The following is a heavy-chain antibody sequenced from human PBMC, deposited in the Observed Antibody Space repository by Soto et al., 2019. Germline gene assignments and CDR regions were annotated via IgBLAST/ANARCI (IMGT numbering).Heavy chain of an antibody. J-gene: IGHJ4*02. D-gene: IGHD2-15*01. CDR2: ISADGSSQ. CDR3: ARPVVAGTPDY. V-gene: IGHV3-30-3*01. CDR1: GFTFSRSP. Sequence: QVQLVESGGGEVQPGTSLRLSCAASGFTFSRSPMHWVRQAPGKGLDWVGLISADGSSQHYADSVRGRFIISRDYFRSTVSLQMDRLRAEDTAVYYCARPVVAGTPDYWGQGTLVSVSS.